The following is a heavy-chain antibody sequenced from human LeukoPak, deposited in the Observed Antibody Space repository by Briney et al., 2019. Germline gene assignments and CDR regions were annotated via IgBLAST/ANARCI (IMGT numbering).Heavy chain of an antibody. CDR3: ARLATSNCSNISCHTFFDS. V-gene: IGHV3-48*01. CDR1: GFIFSRNG. J-gene: IGHJ4*02. D-gene: IGHD2-2*02. Sequence: GGSLRLSCAASGFIFSRNGMNWVRQAPGRGLEWFSYININSKTIYYADSVKGRFSISRDNAKNSLYLQMSSLRAEDTAVYYCARLATSNCSNISCHTFFDSWGQGTLVTVSS. CDR2: ININSKTI.